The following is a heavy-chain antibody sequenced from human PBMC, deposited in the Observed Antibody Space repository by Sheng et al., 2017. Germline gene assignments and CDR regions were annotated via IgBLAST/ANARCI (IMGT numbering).Heavy chain of an antibody. CDR1: GGSFSGYY. J-gene: IGHJ4*02. Sequence: QVQLQQWGAGLLKPSETLSLTCAVYGGSFSGYYWSWIRQPPGKGLEWIGEINHSGSTNYNPSLKSRVTISVDTSKNQFSLKLSSVTAADTAVYYCAKVGYYYGSGSYSRDYWGQGTLVTVSS. CDR2: INHSGST. CDR3: AKVGYYYGSGSYSRDY. V-gene: IGHV4-34*01. D-gene: IGHD3-10*01.